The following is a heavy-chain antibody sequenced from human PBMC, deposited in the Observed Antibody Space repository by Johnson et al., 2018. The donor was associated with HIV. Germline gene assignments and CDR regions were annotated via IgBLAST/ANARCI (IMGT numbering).Heavy chain of an antibody. CDR2: ISGSGGRT. V-gene: IGHV3-23*04. CDR3: ARDEPYNLNAFDI. CDR1: GFTVSSNY. Sequence: VQLVESGGGLVQPGGSLRLSCAASGFTVSSNYMSWVRQAPGKGLEWVSAISGSGGRTYSVDSVTGRFTISRDNSKNTLYLQMNSLRAEDTAVYYCARDEPYNLNAFDIWGQGTMVTVSS. D-gene: IGHD5-24*01. J-gene: IGHJ3*02.